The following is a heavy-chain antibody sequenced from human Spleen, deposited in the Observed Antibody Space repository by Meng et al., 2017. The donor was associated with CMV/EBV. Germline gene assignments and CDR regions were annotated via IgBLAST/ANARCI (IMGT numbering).Heavy chain of an antibody. D-gene: IGHD6-13*01. J-gene: IGHJ4*02. CDR3: ARDSITTAGTFNY. CDR2: ISASGGST. CDR1: GFTFSSYA. V-gene: IGHV3-23*01. Sequence: GESLRPSCAASGFTFSSYAMSWVRQAPGKGLEWVSGISASGGSTYNADSVKGRFTISRDNSKNTLSLEMNSLRADDTAVYYCARDSITTAGTFNYWGQGTLVTVSS.